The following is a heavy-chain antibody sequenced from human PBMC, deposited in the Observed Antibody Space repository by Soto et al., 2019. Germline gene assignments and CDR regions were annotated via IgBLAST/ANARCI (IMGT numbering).Heavy chain of an antibody. Sequence: SETLSLTCTVSGGSISSSSYYWGWIRQPPGKGLEWIGSIYYSGSTYYNPSLKSRVSISVDTSKNQFSLKLRSVTAADTAVYYCARQIPGEAYYYYYGMDVWGQGTTVTVSS. CDR3: ARQIPGEAYYYYYGMDV. J-gene: IGHJ6*02. V-gene: IGHV4-39*01. CDR1: GGSISSSSYY. D-gene: IGHD2-21*01. CDR2: IYYSGST.